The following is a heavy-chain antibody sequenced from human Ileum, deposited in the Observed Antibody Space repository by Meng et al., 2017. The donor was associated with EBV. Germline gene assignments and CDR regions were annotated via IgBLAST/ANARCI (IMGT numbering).Heavy chain of an antibody. CDR3: ARDPIPVPGRNFDY. CDR2: IYHSGDS. V-gene: IGHV4-4*02. D-gene: IGHD6-19*01. CDR1: GYSISSNSW. Sequence: QVELQESGPGLVKPSGTLSLTCTVSGYSISSNSWWNWVRQPPGKGLEWIGDIYHSGDSNYNPSLKSRVTISLDNSNNQFSLTLSSVTAADTAVYYCARDPIPVPGRNFDYWGQGTLVTVSS. J-gene: IGHJ4*02.